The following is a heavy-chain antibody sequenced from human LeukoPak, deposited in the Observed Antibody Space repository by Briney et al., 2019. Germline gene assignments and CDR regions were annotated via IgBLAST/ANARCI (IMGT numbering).Heavy chain of an antibody. CDR1: GGSISSGSYY. D-gene: IGHD6-19*01. J-gene: IGHJ4*02. Sequence: SETLSLTCTVSGGSISSGSYYWSWIRQPAGKGLEWIGRIYTGGSTNYNPSLKSRVTISVDTSKNQFSLKLSSVTAADTAVYYCARGQAVFDYWGQGTLVTVSS. V-gene: IGHV4-61*02. CDR2: IYTGGST. CDR3: ARGQAVFDY.